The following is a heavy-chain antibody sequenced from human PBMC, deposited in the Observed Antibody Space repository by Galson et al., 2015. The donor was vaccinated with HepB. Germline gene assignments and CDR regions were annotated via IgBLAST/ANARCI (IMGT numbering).Heavy chain of an antibody. D-gene: IGHD3-22*01. CDR3: ARNSYYDSSGDDAFDI. J-gene: IGHJ3*02. CDR1: GYAFTGYY. CDR2: INPNSGGT. Sequence: SVKVSCKASGYAFTGYYMHWVRQAPGQGLEWMGWINPNSGGTNYAQKFQGRVTMTRDTSISTAYMELSRLRSDDTAVYYCARNSYYDSSGDDAFDIWGQGTMVTVSS. V-gene: IGHV1-2*02.